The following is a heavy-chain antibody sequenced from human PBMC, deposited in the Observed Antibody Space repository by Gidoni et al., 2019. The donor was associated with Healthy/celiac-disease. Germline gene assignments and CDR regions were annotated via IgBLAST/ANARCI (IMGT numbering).Heavy chain of an antibody. CDR1: GFTFGDYA. D-gene: IGHD3-10*02. V-gene: IGHV3-49*05. J-gene: IGHJ6*02. CDR2: IRSKAYGGTT. CDR3: TRDVRAGGYYYGMDV. Sequence: EVQLVASGGGLVKPGRSLRLSCTASGFTFGDYAMSWFRQAPGKGLELVGFIRSKAYGGTTEYAASVKGRFTISRDDSKSIAYLQMNSLKTEDTAVYYCTRDVRAGGYYYGMDVWGQGTTVTVSS.